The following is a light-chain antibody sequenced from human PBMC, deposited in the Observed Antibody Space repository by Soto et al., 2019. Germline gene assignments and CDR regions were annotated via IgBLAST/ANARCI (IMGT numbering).Light chain of an antibody. CDR2: GAS. CDR3: QQYNNWWT. J-gene: IGKJ1*01. V-gene: IGKV3-15*01. CDR1: QSVSSS. Sequence: EIMMTQYPATLSVSPGERATLSCRATQSVSSSLAWYQQKPGQAPRLLIYGASTRATGIPARFSGSGSGTEFTLTINSLQSEDFAVYYCQQYNNWWTFGQGTKVDIK.